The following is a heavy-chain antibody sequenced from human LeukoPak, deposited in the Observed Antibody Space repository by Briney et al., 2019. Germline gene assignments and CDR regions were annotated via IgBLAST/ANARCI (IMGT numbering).Heavy chain of an antibody. CDR2: IYYSGST. Sequence: SETLSLTCTVSGGSISSCYWSWIRQPPGKGLEWIGYIYYSGSTNYNPSLKSRVTISVDTSKNQFSLKLSSVTAADTAVYYCARAEYLWGSYKRAFDIWGQGTMVTVSS. D-gene: IGHD3-16*01. CDR1: GGSISSCY. V-gene: IGHV4-59*01. CDR3: ARAEYLWGSYKRAFDI. J-gene: IGHJ3*02.